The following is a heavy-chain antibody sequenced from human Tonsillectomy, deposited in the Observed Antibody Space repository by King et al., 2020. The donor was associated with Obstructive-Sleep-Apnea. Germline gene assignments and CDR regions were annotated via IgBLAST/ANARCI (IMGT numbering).Heavy chain of an antibody. J-gene: IGHJ6*02. Sequence: VQPQESGPGLVKPSQTLSLTCTVSGASINSGGYYWSWIRQLPGEGLEWMGYIYYSGSTLYNPSLKSRVTISVDTSKNQFSLNLSSVTAADTAVYYCASGYDHYYYFAMDVWVPGTTVTVSS. CDR3: ASGYDHYYYFAMDV. CDR1: GASINSGGYY. D-gene: IGHD5-12*01. CDR2: IYYSGST. V-gene: IGHV4-31*03.